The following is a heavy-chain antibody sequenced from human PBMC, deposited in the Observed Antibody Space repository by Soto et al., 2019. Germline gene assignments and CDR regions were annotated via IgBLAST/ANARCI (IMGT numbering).Heavy chain of an antibody. CDR2: ISYDGSNK. Sequence: QVQLVESGGGVVQPGRSLRLSCAASGFTFSSYAMHWVRQAPGTGLEWVAVISYDGSNKYYADSVKGRFTISRDNSKNTLYLQMKSLRAEDTAVYYCARGRTGYGSGEGWWFDPWGQGIMVIVSS. D-gene: IGHD3-10*01. J-gene: IGHJ5*02. V-gene: IGHV3-30-3*01. CDR3: ARGRTGYGSGEGWWFDP. CDR1: GFTFSSYA.